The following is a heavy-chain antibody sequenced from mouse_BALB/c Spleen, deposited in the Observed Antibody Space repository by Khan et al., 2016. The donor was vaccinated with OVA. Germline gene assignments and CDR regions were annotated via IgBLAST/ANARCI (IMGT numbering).Heavy chain of an antibody. J-gene: IGHJ3*01. V-gene: IGHV1S136*01. D-gene: IGHD1-1*01. Sequence: VQLKESGPELVKPGASVKMSCKASGYTFTSYVMHWVKQKPGQGLEWIGYISPNSDGSKYTEKFRGKATLTSDKSSSTAYMELSSLTSEASAVYYCLQYLYYYGSAYEGFAYWCQGTLVTVSA. CDR3: LQYLYYYGSAYEGFAY. CDR2: ISPNSDGS. CDR1: GYTFTSYV.